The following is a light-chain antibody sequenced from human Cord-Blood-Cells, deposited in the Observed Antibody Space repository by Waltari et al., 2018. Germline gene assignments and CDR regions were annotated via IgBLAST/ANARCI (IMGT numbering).Light chain of an antibody. J-gene: IGLJ1*01. CDR3: SSYAGSNNYV. Sequence: QSALTQPPSASGSPGQSVTISCTGTSSDGGGYKYVSWYQQHPGNAPKLIIYEVSKRPSGVPDRFSCLKYGNTASLTVSGLQAEDEADYYCSSYAGSNNYVFGTGTKVTVL. CDR2: EVS. CDR1: SSDGGGYKY. V-gene: IGLV2-8*01.